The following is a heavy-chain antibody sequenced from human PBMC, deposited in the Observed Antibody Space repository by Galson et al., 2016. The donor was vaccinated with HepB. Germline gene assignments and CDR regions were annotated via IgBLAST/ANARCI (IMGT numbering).Heavy chain of an antibody. Sequence: TLSLTCSVSGGSISGYYWSWIRQPPGKSLEWVGYVSDTGDANDNPSLKSRVTILVDMSKNQIYLHLSSVTAADTARYYCARLKRGRYHPYYYYPMDVWGKGTAGSVSS. D-gene: IGHD3-16*01. J-gene: IGHJ6*04. CDR2: VSDTGDA. CDR3: ARLKRGRYHPYYYYPMDV. CDR1: GGSISGYY. V-gene: IGHV4-59*01.